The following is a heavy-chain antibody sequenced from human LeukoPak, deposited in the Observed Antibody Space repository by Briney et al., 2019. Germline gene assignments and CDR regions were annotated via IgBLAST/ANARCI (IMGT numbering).Heavy chain of an antibody. CDR3: ARRGYCSSTSCYEYWFDP. CDR2: IYYSGST. J-gene: IGHJ5*02. V-gene: IGHV4-39*01. CDR1: GGSISSSSYY. Sequence: SETLSLTCTVSGGSISSSSYYWGWLRQPPGKGLEWIGIIYYSGSTYYNPSLKSRLTISVDTSKNQFSLKLSPVTATDTAVYYCARRGYCSSTSCYEYWFDPWGQGTLVTVSS. D-gene: IGHD2-2*01.